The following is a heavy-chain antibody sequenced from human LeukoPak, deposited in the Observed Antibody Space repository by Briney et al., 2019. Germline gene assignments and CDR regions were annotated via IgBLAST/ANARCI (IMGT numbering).Heavy chain of an antibody. V-gene: IGHV4-4*07. CDR2: IYSSGST. D-gene: IGHD6-13*01. CDR3: ARDSSSWLGVDY. CDR1: GGSISGYY. Sequence: SETLSLTCTVSGGSISGYYWSWIRQPAGKGLEWIGRIYSSGSTSYNPSLKSRITMSVDTSKNQFSLKLSSVTAADTALYYYARDSSSWLGVDYWGQGTLVTVSS. J-gene: IGHJ4*02.